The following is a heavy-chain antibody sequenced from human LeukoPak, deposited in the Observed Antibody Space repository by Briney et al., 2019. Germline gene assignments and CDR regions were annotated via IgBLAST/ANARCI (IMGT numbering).Heavy chain of an antibody. J-gene: IGHJ4*02. D-gene: IGHD6-13*01. CDR1: GFTFSSYE. V-gene: IGHV3-48*03. Sequence: GGSLRLSCAASGFTFSSYEMNWVRQAPGKGLEWVSYISSSDSTIYYADSVKGRFTISRDNAKNSLYLQMNSLRAEDTAVYYCARISFHAVSSWYFPPPTVLDYWGQGTLVTVSS. CDR3: ARISFHAVSSWYFPPPTVLDY. CDR2: ISSSDSTI.